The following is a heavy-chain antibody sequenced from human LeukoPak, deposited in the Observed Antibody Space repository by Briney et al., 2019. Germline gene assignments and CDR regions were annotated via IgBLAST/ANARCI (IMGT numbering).Heavy chain of an antibody. J-gene: IGHJ4*02. V-gene: IGHV1-18*01. D-gene: IGHD1-26*01. CDR2: ISAYNGNT. CDR1: GYTFTSYG. CDR3: ASGSYPYYFDY. Sequence: ASVKVSCTASGYTFTSYGISWVRQAPGQGLEWMGWISAYNGNTNYAQKLQGSVTMTTDTSTSTAYMELRSLRSDDTAVYYCASGSYPYYFDYWGQGTLVTVSS.